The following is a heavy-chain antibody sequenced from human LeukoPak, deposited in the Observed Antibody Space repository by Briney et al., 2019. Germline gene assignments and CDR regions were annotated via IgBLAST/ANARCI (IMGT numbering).Heavy chain of an antibody. J-gene: IGHJ5*02. CDR3: ARGGGYCTNNVCPPWFDP. CDR1: GGSFSGYY. CDR2: INHSGST. V-gene: IGHV4-34*01. Sequence: SETLSLTCAVYGGSFSGYYWSWIRQPPGKGLEWIGEINHSGSTNYNPSLKSRVTISVDTSKNQFSLKLSSVTAADTAVYYCARGGGYCTNNVCPPWFDPWGQGALVTVSS. D-gene: IGHD2-8*01.